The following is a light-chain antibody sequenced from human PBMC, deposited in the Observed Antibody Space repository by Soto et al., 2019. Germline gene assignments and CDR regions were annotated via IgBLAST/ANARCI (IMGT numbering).Light chain of an antibody. CDR3: QQYGTSPRT. J-gene: IGKJ1*01. V-gene: IGKV3-20*01. Sequence: EIVLEQSPDTLSLSPGERATLSCRASQSLSSAYLVWYQQKPGQAPRLLMFAASSRATGTPDRFSGSGSGTDFTLTISRLEPEDFAVYYCQQYGTSPRTFGQGTKVDIK. CDR1: QSLSSAY. CDR2: AAS.